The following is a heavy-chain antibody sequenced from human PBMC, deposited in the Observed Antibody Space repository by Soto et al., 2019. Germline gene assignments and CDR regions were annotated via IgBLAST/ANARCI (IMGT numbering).Heavy chain of an antibody. CDR2: FPDGGSDP. CDR3: SFGGGLLSSGWYKYYFDY. Sequence: GSVRLSCXASDFALNSLAMTWVRQAPGKGLEWVSSFPDGGSDPSYADSVKGRFTISRDNSRKTLYLQMNSLRADDTAIYYCSFGGGLLSSGWYKYYFDYWGQGALVTVSS. V-gene: IGHV3-23*01. CDR1: DFALNSLA. D-gene: IGHD6-19*01. J-gene: IGHJ4*02.